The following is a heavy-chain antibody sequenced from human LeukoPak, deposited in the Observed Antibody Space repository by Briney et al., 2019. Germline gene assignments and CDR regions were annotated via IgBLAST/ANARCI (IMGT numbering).Heavy chain of an antibody. CDR3: ARVAQLWFGNDY. V-gene: IGHV3-11*04. Sequence: PGGSLRLSCAASGFTFSDYYMTWIRQAPGKGLEWVSYISSSGTTIYYADSVKGRFTISRDNAKNSLYLQMNSLGAEDTAAYYCARVAQLWFGNDYWGQGTLVTVSS. D-gene: IGHD5-18*01. CDR2: ISSSGTTI. J-gene: IGHJ4*02. CDR1: GFTFSDYY.